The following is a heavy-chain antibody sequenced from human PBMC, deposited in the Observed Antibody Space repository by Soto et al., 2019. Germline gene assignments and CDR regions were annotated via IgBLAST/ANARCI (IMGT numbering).Heavy chain of an antibody. V-gene: IGHV1-8*01. CDR1: GYTFTSYD. J-gene: IGHJ6*03. CDR2: MNPNSGNT. D-gene: IGHD3-3*01. Sequence: GASVKVSCKASGYTFTSYDINWVRRATGEGLEWMGWMNPNSGNTGYAQKFQGRVTMTRNTSISTAYMELSSLRSEDTAVYYCARGRRITIFGVVPTGFHMDVWGKGTTVTVSS. CDR3: ARGRRITIFGVVPTGFHMDV.